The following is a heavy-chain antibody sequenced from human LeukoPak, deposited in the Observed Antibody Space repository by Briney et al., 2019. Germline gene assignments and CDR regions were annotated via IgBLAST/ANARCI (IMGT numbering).Heavy chain of an antibody. J-gene: IGHJ4*02. D-gene: IGHD6-13*01. V-gene: IGHV3-33*01. CDR3: ARGNIAAAGYIDY. Sequence: GGSLRLSCAASGFTFSSYGMHWVRQAPGKGLEWVAVIWYDGSNKYYADSVKGRFTISRDNSKNTLYLQMNSLRAEDTAVYYCARGNIAAAGYIDYWGQGTLVTVSS. CDR1: GFTFSSYG. CDR2: IWYDGSNK.